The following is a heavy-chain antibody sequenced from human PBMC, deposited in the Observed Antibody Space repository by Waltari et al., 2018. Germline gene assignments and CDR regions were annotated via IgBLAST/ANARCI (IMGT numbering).Heavy chain of an antibody. Sequence: QVQLQQWGAGLLKPSETLSLTCAVYGGSFSGYYWSWIRQPPGKGLEWIGEINHSGSTNYNPSLKSRVTISVDTSKNQFSLKLSSVTAADTVVYYCATPRGGRYSYGYGQLVVWGQGTLVTVSS. CDR1: GGSFSGYY. V-gene: IGHV4-34*01. CDR3: ATPRGGRYSYGYGQLVV. D-gene: IGHD5-18*01. CDR2: INHSGST. J-gene: IGHJ4*02.